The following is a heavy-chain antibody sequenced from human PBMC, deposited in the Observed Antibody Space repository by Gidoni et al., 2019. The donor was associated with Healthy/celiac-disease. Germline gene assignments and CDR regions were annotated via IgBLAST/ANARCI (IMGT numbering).Heavy chain of an antibody. CDR3: ARAYMGVVVAYLDY. Sequence: QVQLQASGPGLVTPSATLSLTCTVSGGSFSSGSYYWSWTRQPPGKGLEWIGYIYYSGSTNYNPSLKSRVTISVDTSKNQFSLKLSSVTAADTAVYYCARAYMGVVVAYLDYWGQGTLVTVSS. D-gene: IGHD2-15*01. J-gene: IGHJ4*02. CDR1: GGSFSSGSYY. CDR2: IYYSGST. V-gene: IGHV4-61*01.